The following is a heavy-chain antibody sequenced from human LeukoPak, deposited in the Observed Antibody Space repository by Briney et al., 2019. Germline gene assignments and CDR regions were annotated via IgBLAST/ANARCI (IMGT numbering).Heavy chain of an antibody. CDR1: GGSISSYY. CDR2: IYYSGST. J-gene: IGHJ4*02. V-gene: IGHV4-59*12. Sequence: SETLSLTCTVSGGSISSYYWSWIRQPPGKGLEWIGYIYYSGSTNYNPSLKSRVTISVDTSKNQFSLKRSSVTAADTAVYYCARGLGWGSGDYWGQGTLVTVSS. CDR3: ARGLGWGSGDY. D-gene: IGHD3-10*01.